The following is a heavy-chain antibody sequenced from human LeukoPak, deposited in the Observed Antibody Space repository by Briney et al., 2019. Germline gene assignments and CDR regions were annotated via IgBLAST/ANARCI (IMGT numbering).Heavy chain of an antibody. V-gene: IGHV3-66*01. Sequence: GGSLRLSCAASGFTVSSNYMSWVRQAPGKGLEWVSVIYSVIYSGGSTYYADSVKGRFTISRDNSKNTLYLQMNSLRTEDTAVYYCAKNSVGATGPGYWGQGTLVTVSS. D-gene: IGHD2-8*02. CDR3: AKNSVGATGPGY. J-gene: IGHJ4*02. CDR1: GFTVSSNY. CDR2: IYSVIYSGGST.